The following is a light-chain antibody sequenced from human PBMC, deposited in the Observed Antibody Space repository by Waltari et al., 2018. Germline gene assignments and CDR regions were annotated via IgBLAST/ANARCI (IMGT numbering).Light chain of an antibody. CDR1: QSLLHADGENY. Sequence: DIVMTQSPHSLSVTAGQPASIPCKPSQSLLHADGENYLSWFLQKAGQPPQLLIYEVSSRLSGVPDRFSGSGSGTDFTLRFSRVEAEDVGVYYCMQGVNLPHTFGQGTKLEI. CDR2: EVS. CDR3: MQGVNLPHT. V-gene: IGKV2-29*02. J-gene: IGKJ2*01.